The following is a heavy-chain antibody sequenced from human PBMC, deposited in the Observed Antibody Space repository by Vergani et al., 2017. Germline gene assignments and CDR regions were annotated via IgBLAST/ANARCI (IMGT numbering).Heavy chain of an antibody. D-gene: IGHD3-10*01. J-gene: IGHJ4*02. CDR2: INPSGSST. V-gene: IGHV1-46*02. CDR3: ARDYGSGSYYGPGFDY. Sequence: QVQVVQSGAEVKKPGSSVKVSCKASGGIFNDYGFSWVRQAPGQGLEWMGIINPSGSSTSYAQKFQGRVTMTRDTSTSTVYMELSSLRSEDTAVYYCARDYGSGSYYGPGFDYWGQGTLVTVSS. CDR1: GGIFNDYG.